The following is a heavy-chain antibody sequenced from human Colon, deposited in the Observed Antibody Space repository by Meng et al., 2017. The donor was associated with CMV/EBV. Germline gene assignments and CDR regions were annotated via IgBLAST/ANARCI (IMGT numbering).Heavy chain of an antibody. Sequence: SETLSLTCTVSGGSISSYYWSWIRQPPGKGLEWIGYIYYSGSTNYNPSLKSRVTISVDTSKNQFSLNLRSVTAADTAMYFCARGLGHASNNSHDHWGQGTLVTVSS. D-gene: IGHD1-1*01. CDR3: ARGLGHASNNSHDH. V-gene: IGHV4-59*01. CDR1: GGSISSYY. CDR2: IYYSGST. J-gene: IGHJ4*02.